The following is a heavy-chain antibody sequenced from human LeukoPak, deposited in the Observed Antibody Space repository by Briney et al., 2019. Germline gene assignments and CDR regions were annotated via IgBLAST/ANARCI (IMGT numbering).Heavy chain of an antibody. D-gene: IGHD3-22*01. V-gene: IGHV1-69*04. Sequence: ASVKVSCKASGGTFSSYGISWVRQAPGQGLEWMGRIIPIFGIANYAQKFQGRVTITADKSTSTAYMELSSLRSEDTAVYYCATFSHNYYDSSGYYPYYGMDVWGQGTTVTVSS. CDR3: ATFSHNYYDSSGYYPYYGMDV. J-gene: IGHJ6*02. CDR2: IIPIFGIA. CDR1: GGTFSSYG.